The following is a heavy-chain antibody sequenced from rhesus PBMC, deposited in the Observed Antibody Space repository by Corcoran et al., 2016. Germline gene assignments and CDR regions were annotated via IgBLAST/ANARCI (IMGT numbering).Heavy chain of an antibody. V-gene: IGHV4-92*01. CDR3: AIRFGDVYFGLDS. J-gene: IGHJ6*01. CDR2: IYGSGGST. D-gene: IGHD5-42*01. CDR1: GGSISDTYY. Sequence: QVQLQESGPGLVKPSETLSLTCTVSGGSISDTYYWNWIRQPPGKGLEWMGRIYGSGGSTSYNPSLKSQVTISKDTSKNQLSLNLRSVTAADTAVYYCAIRFGDVYFGLDSWGQGVVVTVSS.